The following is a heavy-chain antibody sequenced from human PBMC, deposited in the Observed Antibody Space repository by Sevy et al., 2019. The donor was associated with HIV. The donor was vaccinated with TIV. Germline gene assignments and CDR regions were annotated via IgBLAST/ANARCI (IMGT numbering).Heavy chain of an antibody. V-gene: IGHV3-7*01. J-gene: IGHJ4*02. CDR1: GFDFNNHW. CDR3: ARLPTGLQSFNYLLSTYFDS. Sequence: GGSLRLSCAASGFDFNNHWMSWVRQAPEKGLEWVANIKQDGSETYYVDSLKGRFTISRDNAKNSLSLQINNLRAEDTAVYYCARLPTGLQSFNYLLSTYFDSWGQGTLVTVSS. CDR2: IKQDGSET. D-gene: IGHD3-9*01.